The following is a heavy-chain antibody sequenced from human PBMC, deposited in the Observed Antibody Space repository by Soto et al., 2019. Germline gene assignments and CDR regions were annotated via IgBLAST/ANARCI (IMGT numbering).Heavy chain of an antibody. J-gene: IGHJ4*02. CDR1: GGSITSHHYY. V-gene: IGHV4-39*01. CDR3: GSGPSTTWIDN. D-gene: IGHD1-1*01. CDR2: IYSGGNT. Sequence: QLRVQESGPGQVKPSATLSLTCTVSGGSITSHHYYWGWVRQPPSKGLEWIGSIYSGGNTNYNPSLRSRVTIIVDTAENQISLKLSSVTATDTAVYYCGSGPSTTWIDNWGLGTQVSVSS.